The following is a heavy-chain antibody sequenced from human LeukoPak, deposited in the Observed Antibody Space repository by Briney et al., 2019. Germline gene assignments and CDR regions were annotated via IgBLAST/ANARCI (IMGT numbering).Heavy chain of an antibody. Sequence: GGSLRLSCAASGFTFSSYAMSWVRQAPGKGLEWVSAFSGSDGSTYYADSVKGRFTISRDNSKNTLYLQMNSLRAEDTAVYYCAKDHAIVVVPAASYDYWGQGTLVTVSS. J-gene: IGHJ4*02. V-gene: IGHV3-23*01. CDR2: FSGSDGST. D-gene: IGHD2-2*01. CDR1: GFTFSSYA. CDR3: AKDHAIVVVPAASYDY.